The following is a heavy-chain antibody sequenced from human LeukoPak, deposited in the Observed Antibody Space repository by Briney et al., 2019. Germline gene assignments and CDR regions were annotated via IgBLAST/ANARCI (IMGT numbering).Heavy chain of an antibody. CDR1: GFTFSSYG. V-gene: IGHV3-30*18. J-gene: IGHJ4*02. D-gene: IGHD3-3*01. CDR2: ISYDGSNK. CDR3: AKGLSTIFGIY. Sequence: SGGSLRLSCAASGFTFSSYGMHWVRQAPGKGLEWVAVISYDGSNKYYADSVKGRFTISRDNSKNTLYLQMNSLRAEDTAVYYCAKGLSTIFGIYWGQGTLVTVSP.